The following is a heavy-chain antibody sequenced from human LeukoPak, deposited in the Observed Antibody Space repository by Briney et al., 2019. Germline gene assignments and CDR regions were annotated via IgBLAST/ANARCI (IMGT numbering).Heavy chain of an antibody. J-gene: IGHJ4*02. CDR3: ARAIAAADT. Sequence: SETLSLTCAVSGGSISSGGYSWSWIRQPPGKGLEWIGYIYHSGSTNYNPSLKSRVTISVDTSKNQFSLKLSSVTAADTAVYYCARAIAAADTWGQGTLVTVSS. V-gene: IGHV4-30-2*01. CDR2: IYHSGST. D-gene: IGHD6-13*01. CDR1: GGSISSGGYS.